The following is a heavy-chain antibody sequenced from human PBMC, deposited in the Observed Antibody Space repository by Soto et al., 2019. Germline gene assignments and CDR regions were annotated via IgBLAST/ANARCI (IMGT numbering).Heavy chain of an antibody. CDR2: IYYSGST. Sequence: QVQLQESGPGLVKPSQTLSLTCTVSGGSISLGDYYWSWIRQPPGKGLEWIGYIYYSGSTYYTPALKSRVSMSVDTSKNQFSLKLNSVTAADTALYFCARGGYTYGLNWFDPWGQGTLVTVSS. CDR1: GGSISLGDYY. D-gene: IGHD5-18*01. CDR3: ARGGYTYGLNWFDP. V-gene: IGHV4-30-4*01. J-gene: IGHJ5*02.